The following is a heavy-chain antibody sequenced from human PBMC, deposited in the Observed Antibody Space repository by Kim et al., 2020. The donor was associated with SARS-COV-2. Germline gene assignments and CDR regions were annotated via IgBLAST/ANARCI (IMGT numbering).Heavy chain of an antibody. D-gene: IGHD2-21*02. CDR3: ARSDLMGYYFDY. V-gene: IGHV3-21*01. Sequence: YYADSVKGRFTISRDNAKNSLYLQMNSLRAEDTAVYYCARSDLMGYYFDYWGQGTLVTVSS. J-gene: IGHJ4*02.